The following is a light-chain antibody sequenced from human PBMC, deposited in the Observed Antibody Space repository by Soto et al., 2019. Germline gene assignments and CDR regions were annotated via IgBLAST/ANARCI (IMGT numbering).Light chain of an antibody. V-gene: IGKV1-6*01. CDR3: LQDNSYPRT. J-gene: IGKJ1*01. Sequence: AIQLTQSPSSLSASLGDRVSITCRASQGIRDELGWYQQRPGAAPKLLIYGASTLQTGVPSRFGGSGSGTDVTLTISSLQREDFASYYCLQDNSYPRTFGHGTKVEL. CDR2: GAS. CDR1: QGIRDE.